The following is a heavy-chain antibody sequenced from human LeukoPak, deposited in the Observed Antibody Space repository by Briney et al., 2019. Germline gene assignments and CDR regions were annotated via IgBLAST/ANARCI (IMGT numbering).Heavy chain of an antibody. J-gene: IGHJ4*02. CDR3: ATHNFWRSLFDS. CDR1: GGSISSGGYY. D-gene: IGHD3-3*01. V-gene: IGHV4-39*01. Sequence: KTSETLSLTCTVSGGSISSGGYYWSWIRQHPEKGLEWIGYIYYSGSTYYNPSLKSRVTISVDTSKNQLSLKLSSVTAADTAVYYCATHNFWRSLFDSWGQGTLVTVSS. CDR2: IYYSGST.